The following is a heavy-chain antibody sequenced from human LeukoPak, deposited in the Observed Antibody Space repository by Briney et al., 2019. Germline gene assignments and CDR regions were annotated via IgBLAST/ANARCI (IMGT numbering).Heavy chain of an antibody. V-gene: IGHV3-30*04. CDR3: ATFDYGDYEYYFDY. D-gene: IGHD4-17*01. Sequence: GGSLRLSCAASGFTFSSYAMHWVRQAPGKGLEWVAVISYDGSNKYYADSGKGRFTISRDNSKNTLYLQMNSLRAEDTAVYYCATFDYGDYEYYFDYWGQGTLVTVSS. CDR2: ISYDGSNK. J-gene: IGHJ4*02. CDR1: GFTFSSYA.